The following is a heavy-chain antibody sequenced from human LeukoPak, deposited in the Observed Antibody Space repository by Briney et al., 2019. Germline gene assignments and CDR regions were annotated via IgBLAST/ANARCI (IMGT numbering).Heavy chain of an antibody. V-gene: IGHV4-38-2*02. CDR1: GYSINSGYY. CDR3: ARHLYYSASAFWYIDL. Sequence: KPSETLSLTCTVSGYSINSGYYWGWIRQPPGKGLEWIGSIYYSGTTYYNPSLKSRVTISVDTSKNEFSLILTSVAAADTAQYYCARHLYYSASAFWYIDLWGRGTLVIVSP. J-gene: IGHJ2*01. D-gene: IGHD3-10*01. CDR2: IYYSGTT.